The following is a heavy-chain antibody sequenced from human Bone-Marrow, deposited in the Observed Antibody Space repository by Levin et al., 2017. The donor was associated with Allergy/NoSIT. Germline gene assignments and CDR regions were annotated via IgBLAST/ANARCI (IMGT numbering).Heavy chain of an antibody. CDR3: ARAGDGVAGTVFDN. V-gene: IGHV4-30-4*01. CDR2: MSYSGST. J-gene: IGHJ4*02. CDR1: GGSFSGGNNF. D-gene: IGHD1-7*01. Sequence: SQTLSLTCTVSGGSFSGGNNFWSWVRQPPGKGLEWIAYMSYSGSTFYNPSLKSRVSISVDTSKNQFSLNSRSVTAADPAVYYCARAGDGVAGTVFDNWGQGTLVTVSS.